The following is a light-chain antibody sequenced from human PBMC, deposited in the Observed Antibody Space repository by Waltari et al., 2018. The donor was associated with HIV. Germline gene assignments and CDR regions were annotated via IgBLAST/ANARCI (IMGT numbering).Light chain of an antibody. Sequence: IVMTQSPLSLPVTPGEPATISCRSGQSLLHSDGYNFLDWYLQRPGQPPQLLIYLGPHRAPGVPTRFTGSGSDTNFILNITRVEADDVGVYLCMQSLEIPHTFGQGTRVEI. CDR3: MQSLEIPHT. CDR1: QSLLHSDGYNF. CDR2: LGP. V-gene: IGKV2-28*01. J-gene: IGKJ2*01.